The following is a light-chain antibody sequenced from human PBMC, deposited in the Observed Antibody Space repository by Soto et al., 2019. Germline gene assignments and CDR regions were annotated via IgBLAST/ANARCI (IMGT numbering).Light chain of an antibody. CDR1: QGIGDT. CDR2: GAS. CDR3: RQYGSSPWT. J-gene: IGKJ1*01. Sequence: EVVMTQSPATLSVSPGEGATLSCRASQGIGDTLAWYQHKPGQTPRLLIYGASSRATGIPDRFSGSGSGTDFTLTISRLEPEDFAVYYCRQYGSSPWTFGQGTKVDIK. V-gene: IGKV3-20*01.